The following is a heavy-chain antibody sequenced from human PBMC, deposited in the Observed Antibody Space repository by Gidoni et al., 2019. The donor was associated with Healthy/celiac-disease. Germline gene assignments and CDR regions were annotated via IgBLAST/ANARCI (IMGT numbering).Heavy chain of an antibody. D-gene: IGHD6-19*01. J-gene: IGHJ5*02. Sequence: GGSLRLSCAASGFTFSSYAMSWVSQAPGKGLEWGSAISGSGGSTYYADSVKVRFTISRDNSKNTLYLQMNSLRAEDTAVYYCAKSGVSGWYDNWFDPWGQGTLVTVSS. V-gene: IGHV3-23*01. CDR1: GFTFSSYA. CDR3: AKSGVSGWYDNWFDP. CDR2: ISGSGGST.